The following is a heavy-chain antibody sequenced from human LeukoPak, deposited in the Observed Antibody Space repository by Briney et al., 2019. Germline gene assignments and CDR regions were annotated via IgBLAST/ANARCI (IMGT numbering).Heavy chain of an antibody. J-gene: IGHJ3*02. CDR3: ARSYAPGSI. Sequence: PGGSLRLSCAASGFTFSSYGMSWVRHAPGKGLDRVSAISGSGDSTYYADSGKRRLTISRDNSKNTLYLQMNSLRAGDTPIYYCARSYAPGSIWGQGTMVTVSS. V-gene: IGHV3-23*01. D-gene: IGHD2-2*01. CDR2: ISGSGDST. CDR1: GFTFSSYG.